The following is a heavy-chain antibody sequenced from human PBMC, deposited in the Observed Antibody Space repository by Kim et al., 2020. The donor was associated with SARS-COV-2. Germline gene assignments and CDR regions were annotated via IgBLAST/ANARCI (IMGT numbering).Heavy chain of an antibody. D-gene: IGHD3-10*01. CDR1: GASISGGGYY. V-gene: IGHV4-31*03. CDR3: AGGITMVRGVLDGRLDY. CDR2: IYYSGTT. J-gene: IGHJ4*02. Sequence: SETLSLTCTVSGASISGGGYYWSWIRQPPGKGLEWIGYIYYSGTTYYNPSLKSRVTISVDTSKNQVSLRLSSVTAADTAVYYCAGGITMVRGVLDGRLDYWGQGTLVTVSS.